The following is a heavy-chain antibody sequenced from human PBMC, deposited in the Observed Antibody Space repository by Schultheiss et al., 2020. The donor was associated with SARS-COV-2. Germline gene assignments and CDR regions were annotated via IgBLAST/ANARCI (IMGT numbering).Heavy chain of an antibody. CDR1: GGSISSSSYY. J-gene: IGHJ3*02. V-gene: IGHV4-39*01. D-gene: IGHD3-22*01. CDR3: ARRRYDSSGLYAFDI. Sequence: SETLSLTCTVSGGSISSSSYYWSWIRQPPGKGLEWIGEINHSGSTNYNPSLKSRVTISVDTSKNQFSLKLSSVTAADTAVYYCARRRYDSSGLYAFDIWGQGTMVTVSS. CDR2: INHSGST.